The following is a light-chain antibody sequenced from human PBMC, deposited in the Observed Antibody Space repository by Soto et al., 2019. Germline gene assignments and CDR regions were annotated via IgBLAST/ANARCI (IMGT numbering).Light chain of an antibody. J-gene: IGKJ4*01. CDR3: QQLDSYPIGT. V-gene: IGKV1-9*01. Sequence: DIQLTQSPSFLSASVGDRDTITCRASQDISSYLAWYQQKPGKAPKLLIYDASTLQSGVPSRFRGSGSGTEFTLTISSLQPEDFATYSCQQLDSYPIGTFXGGTKVDIK. CDR1: QDISSY. CDR2: DAS.